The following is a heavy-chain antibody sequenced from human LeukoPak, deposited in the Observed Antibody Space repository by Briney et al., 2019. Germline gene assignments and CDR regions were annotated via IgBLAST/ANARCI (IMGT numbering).Heavy chain of an antibody. CDR1: GFIFSTYA. J-gene: IGHJ5*02. D-gene: IGHD6-6*01. V-gene: IGHV3-23*01. CDR2: ITGSGDST. Sequence: PGGSLRLSCAASGFIFSTYAMSWVRQAPGKGLEWVSAITGSGDSTYYADSVKGRFTISRDNSKNTLSLQMNSLRAEDTAVYYCAKGSRGIAARPSWFDPWGQGTLVTVSS. CDR3: AKGSRGIAARPSWFDP.